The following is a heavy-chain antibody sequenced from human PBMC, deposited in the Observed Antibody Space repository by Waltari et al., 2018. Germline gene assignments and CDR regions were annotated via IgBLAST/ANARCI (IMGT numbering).Heavy chain of an antibody. CDR3: ARSRPIAARRSPFDY. CDR2: IIPIFGTA. V-gene: IGHV1-69*12. J-gene: IGHJ4*02. Sequence: QVQLVQSGAEVKKPGSSVKVSCKASGGTFSSYAISWVRQAPGQGLEWMGGIIPIFGTANDAQKFQGRVAITADESTSTAYMELSSLRSEDTAVYYCARSRPIAARRSPFDYWGQGTLVTVSS. CDR1: GGTFSSYA. D-gene: IGHD6-6*01.